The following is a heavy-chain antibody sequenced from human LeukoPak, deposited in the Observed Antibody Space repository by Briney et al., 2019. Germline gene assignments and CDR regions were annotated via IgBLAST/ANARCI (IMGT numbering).Heavy chain of an antibody. Sequence: PGGSLRLSCAASGFTFDDYAMPWVRQAPGKGLEWVSGISWNSGSIGYADSVKGRFTISRDNAKNSLYLQMNSLRAEDTALYHCARASYGDYPYYFDYWGQGTLVTVSS. V-gene: IGHV3-9*01. CDR3: ARASYGDYPYYFDY. CDR2: ISWNSGSI. CDR1: GFTFDDYA. J-gene: IGHJ4*02. D-gene: IGHD4-17*01.